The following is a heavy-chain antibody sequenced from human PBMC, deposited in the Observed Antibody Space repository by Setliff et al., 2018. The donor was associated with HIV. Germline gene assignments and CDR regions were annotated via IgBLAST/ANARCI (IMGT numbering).Heavy chain of an antibody. J-gene: IGHJ4*02. Sequence: PSETLSLTCTVSGGSMNIHYWTWIRQSPGKGLEWIGSMYYGGSATYNPSLKSRVTISIDTSKSQFSLKLSSATAADTAVYFCVGRFGLVQIFYFDYWGQGMLVTVSS. CDR3: VGRFGLVQIFYFDY. V-gene: IGHV4-59*11. CDR1: GGSMNIHY. D-gene: IGHD2-15*01. CDR2: MYYGGSA.